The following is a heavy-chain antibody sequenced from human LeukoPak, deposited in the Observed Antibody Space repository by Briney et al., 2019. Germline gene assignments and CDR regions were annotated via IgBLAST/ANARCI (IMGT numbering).Heavy chain of an antibody. CDR3: ARDREDYGADFDY. D-gene: IGHD4-17*01. CDR1: GYTFTSYG. Sequence: GASVKLCCKASGYTFTSYGIGWVRQAPGQGIEWMGWISAYNGNTNYAQKLQGRVTMTTDTSTSTAYMELRSLRSDDTAVYYCARDREDYGADFDYWGQGTLVTVSS. CDR2: ISAYNGNT. V-gene: IGHV1-18*01. J-gene: IGHJ4*02.